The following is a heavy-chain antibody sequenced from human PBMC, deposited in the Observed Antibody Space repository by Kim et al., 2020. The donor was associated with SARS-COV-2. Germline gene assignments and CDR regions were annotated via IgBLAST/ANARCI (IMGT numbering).Heavy chain of an antibody. Sequence: TNDAHSVKGRFTISRDNSKNMGYVQMNSLRVEDSAVYYCAEPLFGGADYWGQGTLVTVSS. CDR3: AEPLFGGADY. J-gene: IGHJ4*02. CDR2: T. D-gene: IGHD2-15*01. V-gene: IGHV3-23*01.